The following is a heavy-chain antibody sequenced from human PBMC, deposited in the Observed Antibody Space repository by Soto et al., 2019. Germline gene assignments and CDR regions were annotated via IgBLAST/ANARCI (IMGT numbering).Heavy chain of an antibody. Sequence: QLQLQESGPGLVKPSETLSLTCTVSGGSISSSSYYWGWIRQPPGKGLEWIGSIYYSGSTYYNPSLKSRVTISVDTSKNQFSLKLSSVTAADTAVYYCARRVVFPRSAYYYGMDVWGQGTTVTVSS. J-gene: IGHJ6*02. D-gene: IGHD2-15*01. V-gene: IGHV4-39*01. CDR2: IYYSGST. CDR1: GGSISSSSYY. CDR3: ARRVVFPRSAYYYGMDV.